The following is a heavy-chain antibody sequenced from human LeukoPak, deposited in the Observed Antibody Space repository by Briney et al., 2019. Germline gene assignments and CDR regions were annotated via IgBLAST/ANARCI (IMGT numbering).Heavy chain of an antibody. D-gene: IGHD3-22*01. CDR3: ARLYDSSGYGGYYFDY. CDR1: GFTVSSNY. CDR2: IYSGGST. J-gene: IGHJ4*02. V-gene: IGHV3-66*04. Sequence: PGGSLRLSCAASGFTVSSNYMSWVRQAPGKGLEWVSVIYSGGSTYYADSVKGRFTISRDNSKNTLYLQMNSLRAEDTAVYYCARLYDSSGYGGYYFDYWGQGTLVTVSS.